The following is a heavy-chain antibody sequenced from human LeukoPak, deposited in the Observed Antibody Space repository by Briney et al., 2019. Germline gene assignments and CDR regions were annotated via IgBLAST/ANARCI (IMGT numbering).Heavy chain of an antibody. D-gene: IGHD6-13*01. CDR3: ARGGDSSSWSRLKNWFDP. J-gene: IGHJ5*02. CDR2: IYYSGST. CDR1: GGSISSGGYY. V-gene: IGHV4-31*03. Sequence: SETLSLTCTVSGGSISSGGYYWSWIRQHPGKGLEWIGYIYYSGSTYYNPSLKSRVTISVDTSKNQFSLKLSSVTAADTAVYYCARGGDSSSWSRLKNWFDPWGQGTLVTVSP.